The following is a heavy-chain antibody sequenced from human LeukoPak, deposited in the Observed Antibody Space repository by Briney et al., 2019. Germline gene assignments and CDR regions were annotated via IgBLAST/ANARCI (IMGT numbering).Heavy chain of an antibody. D-gene: IGHD3-22*01. CDR1: GFTFSDYY. J-gene: IGHJ4*02. V-gene: IGHV3-11*01. CDR2: ISSSGSTI. CDR3: AREAYYDSSGSFDY. Sequence: GGSLRLSCAASGFTFSDYYMSWLRQAPGKGLEGVSYISSSGSTIYYADSVKGRFTISRDNAKNSLYLQMNCLRAEDTAVYYCAREAYYDSSGSFDYWGQGTLVTVSS.